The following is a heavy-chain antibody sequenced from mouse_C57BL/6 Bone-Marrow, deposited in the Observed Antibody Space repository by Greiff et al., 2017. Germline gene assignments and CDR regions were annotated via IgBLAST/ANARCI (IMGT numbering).Heavy chain of an antibody. V-gene: IGHV1-81*01. Sequence: VQGVESGAELARPGASVKLSCKASGYTFTSYGISWVKQRTGQGLEWIGEIYPRSGNTYYNEKFKGKATLTADKSSSTAYMELRSLTSEDSAVYFCAREGVITPMYWGQGTTRTVSS. CDR3: AREGVITPMY. J-gene: IGHJ2*01. D-gene: IGHD1-1*01. CDR1: GYTFTSYG. CDR2: IYPRSGNT.